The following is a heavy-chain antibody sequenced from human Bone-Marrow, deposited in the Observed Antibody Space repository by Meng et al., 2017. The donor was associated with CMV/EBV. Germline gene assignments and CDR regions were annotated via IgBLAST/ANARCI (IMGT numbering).Heavy chain of an antibody. CDR1: GFTFGAYA. CDR2: IRSKAYGGTT. V-gene: IGHV3-49*04. Sequence: GESLKISCTASGFTFGAYAMSWVRQAPGKGLEWVGFIRSKAYGGTTEYAASVKGRFTISRDDSKSIAYLQMNSLKTKDTAVYYCTRGPGNGYYYYYGMDVWGQGTTVTVSS. D-gene: IGHD1-14*01. J-gene: IGHJ6*02. CDR3: TRGPGNGYYYYYGMDV.